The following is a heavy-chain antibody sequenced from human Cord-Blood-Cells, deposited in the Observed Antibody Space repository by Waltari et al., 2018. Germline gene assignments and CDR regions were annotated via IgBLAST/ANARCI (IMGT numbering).Heavy chain of an antibody. J-gene: IGHJ4*02. D-gene: IGHD3-22*01. Sequence: QVQLVQSGAEVKKPGSSVKVSCKASGGTFSSYAISWVRQAPGQGLEWMGGISPIFGTANYAQKFQGRVTITADESTSTAYMELSSLRSEDTAVYYCARNPTYYYDSSGYFFDYWGQGTLVTVSS. CDR2: ISPIFGTA. CDR3: ARNPTYYYDSSGYFFDY. CDR1: GGTFSSYA. V-gene: IGHV1-69*01.